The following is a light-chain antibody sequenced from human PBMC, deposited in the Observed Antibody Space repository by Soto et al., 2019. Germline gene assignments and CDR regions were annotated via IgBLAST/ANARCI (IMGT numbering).Light chain of an antibody. CDR3: QQYNNRPPGYT. V-gene: IGKV3-15*01. CDR2: GVS. CDR1: QSVSSD. J-gene: IGKJ2*01. Sequence: EIVMTQSPATLSVSPGERVTLSCRASQSVSSDLAWSQQKPGQAPRLLIYGVSTRATGVPDRFSGSGSGTEFTLTNSSLQSEDFAVYYCQQYNNRPPGYTFGQGTKLEIK.